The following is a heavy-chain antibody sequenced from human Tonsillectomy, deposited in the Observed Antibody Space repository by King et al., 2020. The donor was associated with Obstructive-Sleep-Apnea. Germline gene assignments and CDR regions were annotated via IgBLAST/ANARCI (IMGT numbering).Heavy chain of an antibody. CDR1: GYTFTSYG. D-gene: IGHD2-15*01. J-gene: IGHJ5*02. V-gene: IGHV1-18*04. Sequence: QLVQSGAEVKKPGASVKVSCKASGYTFTSYGISWVRQAPGQGLEWMGWISAYNGNTNYAQKLQGRVTMTTNTSTSTAYMELRSLRSDDTAVYYCARENSPLYCSGGSCYSFWFDPWGQGTLVTVSS. CDR3: ARENSPLYCSGGSCYSFWFDP. CDR2: ISAYNGNT.